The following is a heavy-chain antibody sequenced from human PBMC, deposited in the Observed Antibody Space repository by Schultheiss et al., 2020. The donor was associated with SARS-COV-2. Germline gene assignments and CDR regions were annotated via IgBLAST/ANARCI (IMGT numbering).Heavy chain of an antibody. CDR1: GGSFSGYY. CDR2: IYYSGST. Sequence: SETLSLTCAVYGGSFSGYYWSWIRQPPGKGLEWIGYIYYSGSTYYNPSLKSRVTISVDTSKNQFSLKLSSVTAADTAVYYCARSTYSGSYNWFDPWGQGTLVTVSS. V-gene: IGHV4-34*01. D-gene: IGHD1-26*01. J-gene: IGHJ5*02. CDR3: ARSTYSGSYNWFDP.